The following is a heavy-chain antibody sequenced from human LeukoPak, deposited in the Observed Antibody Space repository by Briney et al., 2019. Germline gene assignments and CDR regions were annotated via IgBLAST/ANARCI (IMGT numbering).Heavy chain of an antibody. D-gene: IGHD6-6*01. CDR1: GFTFSSYG. CDR3: VKSRGPYSSSSGYGMDV. J-gene: IGHJ6*02. V-gene: IGHV3-30*18. Sequence: GGSLRLSCAASGFTFSSYGMHWVRQAPGKGLEWVAVISYDGSKKYYVDSAKGRFTISRDNSKKMVYLEMNSLSVEDTALYYCVKSRGPYSSSSGYGMDVWGQGTTVIVSS. CDR2: ISYDGSKK.